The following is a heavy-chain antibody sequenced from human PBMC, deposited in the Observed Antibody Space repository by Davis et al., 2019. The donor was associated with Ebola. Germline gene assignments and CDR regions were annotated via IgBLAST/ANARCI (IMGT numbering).Heavy chain of an antibody. Sequence: ASVKVSCKASGYTFTSYGISWVRQAPGQGLEWMGWISAYNGNTNYAQKLQGRVTMTTDTSTSTAYMELRSLRSDDTAVYYCVRLLVPAASPGYYYYGMDVWGQGTTVTVSS. CDR3: VRLLVPAASPGYYYYGMDV. V-gene: IGHV1-18*04. J-gene: IGHJ6*02. CDR1: GYTFTSYG. D-gene: IGHD2-2*01. CDR2: ISAYNGNT.